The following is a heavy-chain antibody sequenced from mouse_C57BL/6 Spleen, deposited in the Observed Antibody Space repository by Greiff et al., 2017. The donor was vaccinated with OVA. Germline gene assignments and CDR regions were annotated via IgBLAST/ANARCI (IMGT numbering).Heavy chain of an antibody. CDR3: ARRGRDDYAMDY. V-gene: IGHV5-17*01. J-gene: IGHJ4*01. CDR2: ISRGSSTI. D-gene: IGHD6-1*01. CDR1: GFTFSDYG. Sequence: EVQGVESGGGLVKPGGSLKLSCAASGFTFSDYGMHWVRQAPEKGLEWVAYISRGSSTIYYADTVKGRFTISRDNAKNTLFLQMTSLRSEDTAMDYGARRGRDDYAMDYWGQGTSVTVSS.